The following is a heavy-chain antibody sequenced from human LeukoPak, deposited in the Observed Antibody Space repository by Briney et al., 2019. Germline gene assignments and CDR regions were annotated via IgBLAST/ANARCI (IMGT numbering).Heavy chain of an antibody. CDR2: INPSGGST. CDR1: GYTSTSYY. J-gene: IGHJ5*02. D-gene: IGHD1-26*01. Sequence: GASVKVSCKASGYTSTSYYMHWVRQAPGQGLEWMGIINPSGGSTSYAQKFQGRVTMTRDTSTSTVYMELSSLRSEDTAVYYCARDFRWEGGPNWFDPWGQRTLVTVSS. V-gene: IGHV1-46*01. CDR3: ARDFRWEGGPNWFDP.